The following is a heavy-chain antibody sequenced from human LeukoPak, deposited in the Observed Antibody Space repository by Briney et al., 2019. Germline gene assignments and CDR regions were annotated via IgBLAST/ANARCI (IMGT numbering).Heavy chain of an antibody. CDR3: TRASGSYLPYFDY. CDR1: GFTSGDYA. J-gene: IGHJ4*02. D-gene: IGHD1-26*01. Sequence: PGGSLRLSCTASGFTSGDYAMSWFRQAPGKGLEWVGFIRSKAYGGTTEYAASVKGRFTISRDDSKSIAYLQMNSLKTEDTAVYYCTRASGSYLPYFDYWGQGTLVTVSS. CDR2: IRSKAYGGTT. V-gene: IGHV3-49*03.